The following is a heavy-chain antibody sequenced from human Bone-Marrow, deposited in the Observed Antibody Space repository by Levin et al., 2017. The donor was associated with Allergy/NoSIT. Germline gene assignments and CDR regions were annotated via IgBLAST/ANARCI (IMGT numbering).Heavy chain of an antibody. D-gene: IGHD1-26*01. V-gene: IGHV3-23*01. CDR3: AKGALVGGNYDLDY. CDR2: ISNNGGST. Sequence: GESLKISCTASGFTYSNYAMNWVRQTPEKGLEWVSTISNNGGSTDYADSVKGRFTISRDNSKNTLYLQMNTLRADDTAVYYCAKGALVGGNYDLDYWGQGTRVTVSS. CDR1: GFTYSNYA. J-gene: IGHJ4*02.